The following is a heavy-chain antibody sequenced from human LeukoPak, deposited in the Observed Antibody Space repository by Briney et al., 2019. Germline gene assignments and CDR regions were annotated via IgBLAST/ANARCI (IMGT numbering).Heavy chain of an antibody. V-gene: IGHV1-69*05. J-gene: IGHJ4*02. CDR1: GGTFSSYA. D-gene: IGHD1-26*01. CDR3: ARDLVDGVGAPGAY. Sequence: GASVKVSCKASGGTFSSYAISWVRQAPGQGLEWMGRIIPIFGTANYAQKFQGRVTITTDESTSTAYMELSSLRSDDTAVFYCARDLVDGVGAPGAYWGQGALVTVSS. CDR2: IIPIFGTA.